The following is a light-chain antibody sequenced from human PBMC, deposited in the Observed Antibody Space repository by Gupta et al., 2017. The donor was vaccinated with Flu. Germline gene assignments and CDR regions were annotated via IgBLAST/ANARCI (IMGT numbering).Light chain of an antibody. CDR3: SSYASSSTLYV. CDR1: SSDVGGYNN. Sequence: QSALTQPASVSGSPGQSITISCTGTSSDVGGYNNVSWYQQHPDKAPKLMIYEVSSRPSGVSNRFSGSKSGNTASLTISGLQAEDEAEYFCSSYASSSTLYVFGTGTKVTVL. J-gene: IGLJ1*01. CDR2: EVS. V-gene: IGLV2-14*01.